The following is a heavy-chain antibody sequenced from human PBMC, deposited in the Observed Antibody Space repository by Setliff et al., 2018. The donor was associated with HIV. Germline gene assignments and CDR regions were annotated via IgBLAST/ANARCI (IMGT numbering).Heavy chain of an antibody. V-gene: IGHV3-15*01. CDR3: ARAPFRGGSFGWFDP. CDR1: GFTFNNAW. J-gene: IGHJ5*02. CDR2: IMSETDGGTV. D-gene: IGHD2-15*01. Sequence: GESLKISCAASGFTFNNAWMTWVRQAPGKGLEWVGRIMSETDGGTVDYAAPVKGRFTMSRDDSRDTLFLQMNSLQTEDTAVYYCARAPFRGGSFGWFDPWGQGTLVTVSS.